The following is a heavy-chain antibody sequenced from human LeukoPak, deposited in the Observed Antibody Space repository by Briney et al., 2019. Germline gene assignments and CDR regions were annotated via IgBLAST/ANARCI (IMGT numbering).Heavy chain of an antibody. J-gene: IGHJ4*02. CDR2: INHSGST. CDR1: GGSFSGYY. Sequence: SETLSLTCAVYGGSFSGYYWSWIRQPPGKGLEWIGEINHSGSTNYNPSLKSRVTISVDTSKNQFSLKLSSVTAADTAVYYCARREGVLGVKYWGQGTLVTVSS. V-gene: IGHV4-34*01. CDR3: ARREGVLGVKY. D-gene: IGHD3-10*01.